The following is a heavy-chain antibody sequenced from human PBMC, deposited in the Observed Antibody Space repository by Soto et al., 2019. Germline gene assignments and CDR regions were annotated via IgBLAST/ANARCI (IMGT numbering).Heavy chain of an antibody. CDR1: GGSISSGDYY. CDR2: IYYSGST. CDR3: ARDRGYSYGPSYFDY. D-gene: IGHD5-18*01. Sequence: QVQLQESGPGLVKPSQTLSLTCTVSGGSISSGDYYWSWIRQPPGKGLEWIGYIYYSGSTYYNPSLKSRVTISVDTSKNQSSLKLSSVTAADTAVYYCARDRGYSYGPSYFDYWGQGTLVTVSS. J-gene: IGHJ4*02. V-gene: IGHV4-30-4*01.